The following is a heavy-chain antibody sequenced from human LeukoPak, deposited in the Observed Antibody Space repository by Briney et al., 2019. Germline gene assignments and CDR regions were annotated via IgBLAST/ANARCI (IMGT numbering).Heavy chain of an antibody. Sequence: GVSVKVSCKASGGTFSSYAISWVRQAPGQGLEWMGGIIPIFGTANYAQKLQGRVTMTTDTSTSAAYMELRSLRSDDTAVYYCARLEVDDSSGYYFWGQGTLVTVSS. CDR3: ARLEVDDSSGYYF. D-gene: IGHD3-22*01. J-gene: IGHJ4*02. CDR1: GGTFSSYA. CDR2: IIPIFGTA. V-gene: IGHV1-69*05.